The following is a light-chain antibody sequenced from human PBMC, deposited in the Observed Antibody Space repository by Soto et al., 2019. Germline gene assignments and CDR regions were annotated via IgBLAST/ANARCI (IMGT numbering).Light chain of an antibody. Sequence: VLTQSPATLFLSPGERATLSCRACQTVSRYLAWYQQKPGQAPRLLIYYASNRATGIPARFSGSGSGTDYTLTISSLEPEDFAVYYCQQRSTWPLFTFGGGTKVEI. J-gene: IGKJ4*01. V-gene: IGKV3-11*01. CDR2: YAS. CDR1: QTVSRY. CDR3: QQRSTWPLFT.